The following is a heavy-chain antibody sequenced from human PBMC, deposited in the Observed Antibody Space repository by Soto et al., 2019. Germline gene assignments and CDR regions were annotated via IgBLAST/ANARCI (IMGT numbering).Heavy chain of an antibody. CDR2: IWYDGSNK. CDR1: GFTFSSYG. V-gene: IGHV3-33*01. J-gene: IGHJ6*02. D-gene: IGHD4-17*01. Sequence: QVQLVESGGGVVQPGRSLRLSCAASGFTFSSYGMHWVRQAPGKGLEWVAVIWYDGSNKYYADSVKGRFTISRDNSKNTLYLQMNSLRAEDTAVYYCARAVTNYYYSGMDVWGQGTTVTVSS. CDR3: ARAVTNYYYSGMDV.